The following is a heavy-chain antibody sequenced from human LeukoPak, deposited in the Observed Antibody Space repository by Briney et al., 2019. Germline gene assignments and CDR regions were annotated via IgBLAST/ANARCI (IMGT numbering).Heavy chain of an antibody. CDR2: ISSSSSYI. V-gene: IGHV3-21*01. Sequence: VGSLRLSCAASGFTFSSYSMNWVRQAPGKGLEWVSSISSSSSYIYYADSVKGRFTISRDNAKNSLYLQMNSLRAEDTAVYYCATGGYCSGGSCYSGWGQGTLVTVSS. CDR1: GFTFSSYS. D-gene: IGHD2-15*01. CDR3: ATGGYCSGGSCYSG. J-gene: IGHJ4*02.